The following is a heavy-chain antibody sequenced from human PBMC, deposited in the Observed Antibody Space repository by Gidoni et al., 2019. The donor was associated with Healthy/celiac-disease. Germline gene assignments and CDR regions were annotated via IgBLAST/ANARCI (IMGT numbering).Heavy chain of an antibody. CDR2: IYYSGST. D-gene: IGHD1-26*01. V-gene: IGHV4-39*01. J-gene: IGHJ6*03. CDR3: ARLGGWGFTYYYYMDV. CDR1: GGSISSSSYY. Sequence: QLQLQESGPGLVKPSETLSLTCTVSGGSISSSSYYWGWIRQPPGKGLEWIGSIYYSGSTYYNPSLKSRVTISVDTSKNQFSLKLSSVTAADTAVYYCARLGGWGFTYYYYMDVWGKGTTVTVSS.